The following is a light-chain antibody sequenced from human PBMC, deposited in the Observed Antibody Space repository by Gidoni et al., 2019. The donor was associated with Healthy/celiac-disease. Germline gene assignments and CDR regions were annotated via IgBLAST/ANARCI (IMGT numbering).Light chain of an antibody. CDR1: SSNIGAGYA. Sequence: QSVLTQPPSVSGDPGQRGTISCTGSSSNIGAGYAVHLYQQLPGTAPKLLIYCNSNRPSGVPDRFSGSKSGTSASLAITGLQAEDEADYYCQSYDSSLSVVFGGGTKLTVL. J-gene: IGLJ2*01. CDR3: QSYDSSLSVV. V-gene: IGLV1-40*01. CDR2: CNS.